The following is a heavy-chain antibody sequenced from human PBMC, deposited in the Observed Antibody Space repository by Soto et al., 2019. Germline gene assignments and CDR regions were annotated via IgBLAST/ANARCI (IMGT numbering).Heavy chain of an antibody. D-gene: IGHD3-22*01. Sequence: SVKVSCKASGDTFSIYAMSWVRQAPGQGREWMGGIIPIFGTANYAQKFQGRVTITWDASTSTAYMELSSLRSEDTAVYYCARPYCRGSSGYYSLDYWGQGTPVTVSS. CDR2: IIPIFGTA. CDR3: ARPYCRGSSGYYSLDY. V-gene: IGHV1-69*13. CDR1: GDTFSIYA. J-gene: IGHJ4*02.